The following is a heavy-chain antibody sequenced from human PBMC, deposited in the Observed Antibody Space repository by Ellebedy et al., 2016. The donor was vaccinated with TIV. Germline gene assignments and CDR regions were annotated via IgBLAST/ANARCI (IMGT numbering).Heavy chain of an antibody. J-gene: IGHJ4*02. V-gene: IGHV3-13*04. CDR3: ARGGYSSGWAHFDY. Sequence: GESLKISXAASGFTFSSYDMHWVRQATGKGLEWVSAIGTAGDTYYPGSVKGRFTITRENAKNSLYLQMNSLRAGDTAVYYCARGGYSSGWAHFDYWGQGTLVTVSS. CDR1: GFTFSSYD. D-gene: IGHD6-19*01. CDR2: IGTAGDT.